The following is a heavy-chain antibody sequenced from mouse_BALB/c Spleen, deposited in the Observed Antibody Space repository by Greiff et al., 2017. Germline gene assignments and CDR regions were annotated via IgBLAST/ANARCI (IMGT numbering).Heavy chain of an antibody. J-gene: IGHJ4*01. CDR3: ARDGNTRGYAMDY. V-gene: IGHV1S56*01. D-gene: IGHD2-1*01. CDR1: GYTFTSYY. CDR2: IYPGDGST. Sequence: QVQLQQSGPELVKPGASVKMSCKASGYTFTSYYIHWVKQRPGQGLEWIGWIYPGDGSTKYNEKFKGKTTLTADKSSSTAYMLLSSLTSEDSAIYFCARDGNTRGYAMDYWGQGTSVTVSS.